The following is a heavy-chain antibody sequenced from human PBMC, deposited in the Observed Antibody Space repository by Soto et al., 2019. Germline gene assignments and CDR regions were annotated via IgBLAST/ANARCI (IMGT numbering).Heavy chain of an antibody. CDR1: GFTFSSYG. CDR2: IWYDGSNK. D-gene: IGHD6-13*01. CDR3: GKDGSSWPYYYYGMDV. V-gene: IGHV3-33*06. J-gene: IGHJ6*02. Sequence: GGSLRLSCAASGFTFSSYGMHWVRQAPGKGLEWVAVIWYDGSNKYYADSVKGRFTISRDNSKNTLYLQMNSLRADDTAVYYCGKDGSSWPYYYYGMDVWGQGTTVTVSS.